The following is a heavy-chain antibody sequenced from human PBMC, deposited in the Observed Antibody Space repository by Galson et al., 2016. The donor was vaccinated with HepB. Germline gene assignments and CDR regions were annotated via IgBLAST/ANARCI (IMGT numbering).Heavy chain of an antibody. CDR2: INAGNGNT. CDR1: GYTFTSYA. CDR3: ARSLTYTYGPKFDY. V-gene: IGHV1-3*01. D-gene: IGHD5-18*01. Sequence: SVKVSCKASGYTFTSYAIHWVRQAPGQRLEWMGWINAGNGNTKYSPKFQGRVTFSRDTSASTAYMELSSLRSEDTAFYYCARSLTYTYGPKFDYWGQGTLVTVSS. J-gene: IGHJ4*02.